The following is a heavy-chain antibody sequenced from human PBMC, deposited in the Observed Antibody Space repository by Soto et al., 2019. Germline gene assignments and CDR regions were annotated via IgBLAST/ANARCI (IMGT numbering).Heavy chain of an antibody. CDR1: GGSISSYY. J-gene: IGHJ4*02. CDR3: ARGTSGFLEWSLDY. CDR2: IYHSGST. V-gene: IGHV4-59*01. Sequence: PSETLSLTCTVSGGSISSYYWSWIRQPPGRGLEWIGYIYHSGSTNYNPSLKSRVTISVDTSKNQFSLKLSSVTAADTAVYYCARGTSGFLEWSLDYWGQGTLVTVSS. D-gene: IGHD3-3*01.